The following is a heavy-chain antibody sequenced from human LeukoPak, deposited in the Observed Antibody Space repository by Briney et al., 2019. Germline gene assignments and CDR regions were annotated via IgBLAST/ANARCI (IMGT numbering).Heavy chain of an antibody. Sequence: SVKVSCKASGGTFSSYAISWVRQAPGQGLEWMGGIIPIFGTANYAQKFQGRVTITRNTSISTAYMELSSLRSEDTAVYYCARGTGLLLERRYYYYYMDVWGKGTTVTVSS. CDR3: ARGTGLLLERRYYYYYMDV. D-gene: IGHD1-1*01. CDR2: IIPIFGTA. V-gene: IGHV1-69*05. J-gene: IGHJ6*03. CDR1: GGTFSSYA.